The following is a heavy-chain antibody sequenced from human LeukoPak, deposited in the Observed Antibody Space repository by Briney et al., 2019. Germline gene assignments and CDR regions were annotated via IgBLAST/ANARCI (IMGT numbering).Heavy chain of an antibody. D-gene: IGHD1/OR15-1a*01. J-gene: IGHJ6*02. CDR2: SRNKASSYTT. CDR1: GFKFSDHY. Sequence: PGGSQRLSCAASGFKFSDHYIDWVRQAPGKGLEWVGRSRNKASSYTTEYAASVEGRFTISRDVSESSLYLQMNSVRTEDTAVYYCGRIAINANIGMDVWGQGTTVTVSS. CDR3: GRIAINANIGMDV. V-gene: IGHV3-72*01.